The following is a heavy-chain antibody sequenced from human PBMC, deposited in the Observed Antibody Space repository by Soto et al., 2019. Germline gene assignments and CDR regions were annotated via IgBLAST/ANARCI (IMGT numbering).Heavy chain of an antibody. CDR3: IRHSRGWLHLYFVEY. CDR1: GYTFPNYW. CDR2: IDPSDSYT. D-gene: IGHD2-2*02. J-gene: IGHJ4*02. V-gene: IGHV5-10-1*01. Sequence: GESLKISCKGSGYTFPNYWISWVRQMPGKGLEWMGRIDPSDSYTNYSPSFDGHVTISADKSVNTAYLQWSSLKASDTAMYYCIRHSRGWLHLYFVEYWGQGTQVTVSS.